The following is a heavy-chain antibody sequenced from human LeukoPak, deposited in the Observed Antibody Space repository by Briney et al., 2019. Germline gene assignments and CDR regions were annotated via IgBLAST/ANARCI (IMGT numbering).Heavy chain of an antibody. J-gene: IGHJ6*02. CDR3: ARRSDCDILTGPPSGSYYYYGMDV. Sequence: SGTLSLTCTVSGGSISSSSYYWGWIRQPPGKGLEWIGSIYYSGSTYYNPSLKSRVTISVDTSKNQFSLKLSSVTAADTAVYYCARRSDCDILTGPPSGSYYYYGMDVWGQGTTVTVSS. V-gene: IGHV4-39*01. CDR2: IYYSGST. CDR1: GGSISSSSYY. D-gene: IGHD3-9*01.